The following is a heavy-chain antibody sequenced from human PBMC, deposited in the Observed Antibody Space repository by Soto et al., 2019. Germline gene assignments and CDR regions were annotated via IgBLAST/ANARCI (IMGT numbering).Heavy chain of an antibody. CDR3: ARDRGYNWSHYGMDV. CDR2: INPNSGGT. D-gene: IGHD1-20*01. Sequence: SVKVSCKASGYTFTGYYMHWVRQAPGQGLEWMGWINPNSGGTNYAQKFQGWVTMTRDTSISTAYMELSRLRSDDTAVYYCARDRGYNWSHYGMDVWGQGTTVTVYS. V-gene: IGHV1-2*04. CDR1: GYTFTGYY. J-gene: IGHJ6*02.